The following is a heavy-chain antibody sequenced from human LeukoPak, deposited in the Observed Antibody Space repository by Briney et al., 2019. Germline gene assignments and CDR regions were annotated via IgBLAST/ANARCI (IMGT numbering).Heavy chain of an antibody. J-gene: IGHJ5*02. CDR2: IYYSGCT. CDR3: ARGKQEDIVVVPAAMGFDP. CDR1: GGSISSGDYY. V-gene: IGHV4-30-4*01. D-gene: IGHD2-2*01. Sequence: PSETLSLTCTVSGGSISSGDYYWSWIRQPPGKGLELIGYIYYSGCTYYNPSLKSRVTISVDTSKNQFSLKLSSVTAADTAVYYCARGKQEDIVVVPAAMGFDPWGQGTLVTVSS.